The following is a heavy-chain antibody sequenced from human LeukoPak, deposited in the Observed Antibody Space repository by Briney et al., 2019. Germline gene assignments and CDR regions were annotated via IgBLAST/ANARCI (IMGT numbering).Heavy chain of an antibody. J-gene: IGHJ4*02. CDR2: ISGYNSKP. CDR3: AKKAYGYNWGGFDY. V-gene: IGHV1-18*01. CDR1: GYSFTNYG. D-gene: IGHD5-24*01. Sequence: GASVKVSCKTSGYSFTNYGITWVRQAPGQGLEWMGWISGYNSKPFYAQNFQGRVTMTTDTSTSTVYMEVRSLRSDDTAVYYCAKKAYGYNWGGFDYWGQGTLVTVSS.